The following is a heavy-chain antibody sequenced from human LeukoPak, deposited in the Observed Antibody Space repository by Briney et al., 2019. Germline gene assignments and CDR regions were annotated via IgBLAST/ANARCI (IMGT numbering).Heavy chain of an antibody. J-gene: IGHJ4*02. CDR2: IIPIFGTA. V-gene: IGHV1-69*13. D-gene: IGHD3-22*01. CDR1: GGTFSSYA. CDR3: ARLGKSDSSGYPDDY. Sequence: GASVKVSCKASGGTFSSYAISWVRQAPGQGLEWMGGIIPIFGTANYAQKFQGRVTITADESTSTAYMELSSLRSEDTAVYYCARLGKSDSSGYPDDYWGQGTLVTVSS.